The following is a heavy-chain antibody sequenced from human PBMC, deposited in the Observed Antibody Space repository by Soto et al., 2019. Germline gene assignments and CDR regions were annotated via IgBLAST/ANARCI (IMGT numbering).Heavy chain of an antibody. CDR3: ALYDFWSGYYDRNWFDP. CDR2: IYYSGST. Sequence: SETLSLTCTVSGGSISSYYWSWIRQPPGKGLEWIGYIYYSGSTNYNPSLKSRVTISVDTSKNQFSLKLSSVTAADTAAYYCALYDFWSGYYDRNWFDPWGQGTLVTVSS. D-gene: IGHD3-3*01. CDR1: GGSISSYY. J-gene: IGHJ5*02. V-gene: IGHV4-59*01.